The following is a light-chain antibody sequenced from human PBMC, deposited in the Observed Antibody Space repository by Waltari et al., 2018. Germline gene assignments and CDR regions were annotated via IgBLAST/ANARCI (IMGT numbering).Light chain of an antibody. V-gene: IGKV2-28*01. CDR2: LVS. CDR1: QSLLHSNGYNY. J-gene: IGKJ4*01. Sequence: DIVMTQSPLSLPVTPGEPASISCRSSQSLLHSNGYNYLDWYLQKTGQSPQVLIYLVSSRASGVPDRFSGSGSGTDFTLNTSRVEAEDVGVYYCMQALQTPLTFGGGTKVEIK. CDR3: MQALQTPLT.